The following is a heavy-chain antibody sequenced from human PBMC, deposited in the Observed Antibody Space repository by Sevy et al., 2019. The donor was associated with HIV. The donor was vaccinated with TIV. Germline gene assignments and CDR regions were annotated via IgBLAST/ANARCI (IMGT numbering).Heavy chain of an antibody. J-gene: IGHJ6*02. CDR1: GFAFSSYD. D-gene: IGHD4-17*01. V-gene: IGHV3-48*03. Sequence: GGSLRLSRTASGFAFSSYDMNWVRQAPGKGLEWVSYISGSDNTIYYADSVKGRFTISRDNAKNSLYLQMNSLRVDDTAVYYCARDHVKDGDLGDYYYFAMDVWGQGTTVTVSS. CDR3: ARDHVKDGDLGDYYYFAMDV. CDR2: ISGSDNTI.